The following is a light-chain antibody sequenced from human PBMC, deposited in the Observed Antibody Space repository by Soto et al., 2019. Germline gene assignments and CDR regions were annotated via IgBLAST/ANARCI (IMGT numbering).Light chain of an antibody. CDR3: QQYSSFPYT. Sequence: DIQMTQSPSSLSASVGDRVTITCRASHDTSNSVAWFQQRPGMAPKSLIYGASSLQSGVSSRFSGSGSGTHFPLTISSLQPEDFATYYCQQYSSFPYTFGQGTKLEIK. J-gene: IGKJ2*01. CDR2: GAS. CDR1: HDTSNS. V-gene: IGKV1-16*01.